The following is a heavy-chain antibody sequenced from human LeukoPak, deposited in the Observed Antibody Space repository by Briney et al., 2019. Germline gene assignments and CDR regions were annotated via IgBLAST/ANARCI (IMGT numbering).Heavy chain of an antibody. J-gene: IGHJ6*02. Sequence: QAGGSLRLSCVTSGLTFSSYGMHWVRQAPGKGLEWVAVISYDGSNKYYADSVKGRFTISRDNSKNTLYLQMNSLRAEDTAVYYCAKDYVWEGAPYYYYGMDVWGQGTTVTVSS. D-gene: IGHD3-16*01. CDR3: AKDYVWEGAPYYYYGMDV. CDR2: ISYDGSNK. V-gene: IGHV3-30*18. CDR1: GLTFSSYG.